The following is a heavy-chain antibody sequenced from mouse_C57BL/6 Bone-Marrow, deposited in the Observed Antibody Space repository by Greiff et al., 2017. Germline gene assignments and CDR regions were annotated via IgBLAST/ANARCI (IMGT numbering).Heavy chain of an antibody. D-gene: IGHD1-1*01. Sequence: VQLQQSGAELVRPGASVTLSCKASGYTFTDYEMHWVKQTPVHGLEWIGAIDPETGGTAYNQKFKGKAILTADKSSSTAYMELRSLTSDDSAVYYCTRRYYGSCYWYFDVWGTGTTVTVSS. CDR3: TRRYYGSCYWYFDV. V-gene: IGHV1-15*01. J-gene: IGHJ1*03. CDR2: IDPETGGT. CDR1: GYTFTDYE.